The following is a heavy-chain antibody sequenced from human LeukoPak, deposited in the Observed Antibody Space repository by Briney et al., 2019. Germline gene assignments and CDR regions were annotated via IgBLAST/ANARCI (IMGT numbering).Heavy chain of an antibody. CDR3: ARATRIYSSGWYYSFDY. CDR1: GVTFSTYW. CDR2: INVDGSGA. J-gene: IGHJ4*02. D-gene: IGHD6-19*01. V-gene: IGHV3-74*01. Sequence: AGVSLRLSCAASGVTFSTYWKHWGRQAPGKGLVWVSHINVDGSGASYADSVKGRFTISRDNAKNTLYLHMNSLRAEDTAVYYCARATRIYSSGWYYSFDYWGQGTLVTVSS.